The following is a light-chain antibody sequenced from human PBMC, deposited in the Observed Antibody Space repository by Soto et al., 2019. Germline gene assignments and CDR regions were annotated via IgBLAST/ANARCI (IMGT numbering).Light chain of an antibody. V-gene: IGKV1-5*03. Sequence: DIQMTQSPSTLFASVGDRVTITCRASQSISSWLAWYQQKPGKAPKLLIYKASSLESGVPSRFSGSGSGTEFTLTISSLQPDDFATYYCQQYNSYPCTFGQGTKVEIK. CDR2: KAS. CDR3: QQYNSYPCT. CDR1: QSISSW. J-gene: IGKJ1*01.